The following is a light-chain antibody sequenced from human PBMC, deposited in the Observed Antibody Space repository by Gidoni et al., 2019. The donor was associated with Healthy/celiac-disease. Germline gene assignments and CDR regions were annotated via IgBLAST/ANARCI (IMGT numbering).Light chain of an antibody. Sequence: DTQMTQSPSSLSASVGDRVTITCRASQSISSYLNWYQQNPGKAPKLLIYAASSLQSGVPSRFSGSGSGTDFTLTISSLQPEDFATYYCQQSYSTPLTFGGGTKVEIK. J-gene: IGKJ4*01. V-gene: IGKV1-39*01. CDR2: AAS. CDR1: QSISSY. CDR3: QQSYSTPLT.